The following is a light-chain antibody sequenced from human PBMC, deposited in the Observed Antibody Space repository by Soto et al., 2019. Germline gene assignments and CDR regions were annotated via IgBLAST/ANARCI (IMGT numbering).Light chain of an antibody. Sequence: DIQMTQSPSTLSGSVGDRVTITCRASQTISSWLAWYQQKPGKAPKLLIYAASSLQSGVPSRFSGSGFGTDFTLTISSLQPEDFTTYYCQQSYSIPWTFGQGTKVDIK. CDR2: AAS. J-gene: IGKJ1*01. CDR1: QTISSW. CDR3: QQSYSIPWT. V-gene: IGKV1-39*01.